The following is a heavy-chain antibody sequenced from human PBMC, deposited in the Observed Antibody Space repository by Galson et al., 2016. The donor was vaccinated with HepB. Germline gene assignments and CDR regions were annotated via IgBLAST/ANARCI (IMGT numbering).Heavy chain of an antibody. CDR2: IIPVFGTV. V-gene: IGHV1-69*13. D-gene: IGHD3-10*01. Sequence: SVKVSCKASGVPLNDYAIDWVRQAPGQGLEWMGGIIPVFGTVKYAQKFQGRVTITADGSTSMVFLDLSTLKSEDTAFYCARRGFYGSGIRYKPFQLDLWGRGTLVTVSS. CDR3: ARRGFYGSGIRYKPFQLDL. J-gene: IGHJ4*02. CDR1: GVPLNDYA.